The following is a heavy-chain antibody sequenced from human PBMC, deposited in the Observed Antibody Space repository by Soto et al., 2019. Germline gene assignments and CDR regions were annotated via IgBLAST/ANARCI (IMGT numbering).Heavy chain of an antibody. CDR2: INPSAGTT. V-gene: IGHV1-46*03. CDR3: TRGIVDCSASSCPHNCFDP. D-gene: IGHD2-15*01. CDR1: GYTFTRYY. J-gene: IGHJ5*02. Sequence: QVQLVQSGAEVKKPGASVKVSCKASGYTFTRYYMHWVRQAPGQGLEWMGVINPSAGTTAYAQKFQGRITMTRDTSTSTVYMELSSLRSEDTAVYYCTRGIVDCSASSCPHNCFDPWGQGTLVTVSS.